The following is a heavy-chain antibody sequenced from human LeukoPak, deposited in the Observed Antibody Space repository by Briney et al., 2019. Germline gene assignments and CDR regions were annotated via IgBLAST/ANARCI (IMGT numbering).Heavy chain of an antibody. V-gene: IGHV3-30*18. Sequence: GRSLRLSCAASGFTFSSYGMHWVRQAPGKGLEWVAVISYDGSNKYYADSVKGRFTISRDNSKNTLYLQMNSLRAEDTAVYYCAKGEHCSSTSCQPPYYYYYGMDVWGQGTTVTVSS. J-gene: IGHJ6*02. CDR3: AKGEHCSSTSCQPPYYYYYGMDV. CDR2: ISYDGSNK. D-gene: IGHD2-2*01. CDR1: GFTFSSYG.